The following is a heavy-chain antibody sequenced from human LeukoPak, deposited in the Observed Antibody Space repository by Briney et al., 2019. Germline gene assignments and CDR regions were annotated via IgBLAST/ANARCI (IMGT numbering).Heavy chain of an antibody. D-gene: IGHD3-22*01. V-gene: IGHV1-18*01. J-gene: IGHJ4*02. CDR2: ISAYNGNT. Sequence: ASVKVSCKASGYTFTSYDINWVRQATGQGLEWMGWISAYNGNTNYAQKLQGRVTMTTDTSTSTAYMELRSLRSDDTAVYYCARSITMIDPDYWGQGTLVTVSS. CDR3: ARSITMIDPDY. CDR1: GYTFTSYD.